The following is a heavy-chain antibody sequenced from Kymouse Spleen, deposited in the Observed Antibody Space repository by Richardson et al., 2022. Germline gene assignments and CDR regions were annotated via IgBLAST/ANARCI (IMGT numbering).Heavy chain of an antibody. CDR2: INWNGGST. V-gene: IGHV3-20*d01. CDR1: GFTFDDYG. Sequence: EVQLVESGGGVVRPGGSLRLSCAASGFTFDDYGMSWVRQAPGKGLEWVSGINWNGGSTGYADSVKGRFTISRDNAKNSLYLQMNSLRAEDTALYYCARDGTMVRGVNTHYYGMDVWGQGTTVTVSS. D-gene: IGHD3-10*01. J-gene: IGHJ6*02. CDR3: ARDGTMVRGVNTHYYGMDV.